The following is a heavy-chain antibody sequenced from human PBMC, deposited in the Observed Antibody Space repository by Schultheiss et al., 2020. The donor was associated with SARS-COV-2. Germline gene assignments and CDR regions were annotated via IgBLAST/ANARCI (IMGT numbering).Heavy chain of an antibody. Sequence: GGSLRLSCAASGFTFSSYAMSWVRQAPGKGLEWVSAISGSGGSTNYADSVKGRFTISRDNAKNSLYLQMNSLRAEDTALYHCARVPGLWITPGYGMDVWGQGTTVTVSS. CDR2: ISGSGGST. CDR3: ARVPGLWITPGYGMDV. D-gene: IGHD3-3*01. J-gene: IGHJ6*02. CDR1: GFTFSSYA. V-gene: IGHV3-23*01.